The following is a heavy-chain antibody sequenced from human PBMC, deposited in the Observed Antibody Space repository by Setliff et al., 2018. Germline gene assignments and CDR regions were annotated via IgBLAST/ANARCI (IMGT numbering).Heavy chain of an antibody. Sequence: SETLSLTCSASGASISTTYSYWDWIRQSPEKGLEWIGTIYQNGITYYNPSVKSRVTISVDKSKNQFSLSLRSVTAADTAVYYCARNPDFLQYSFDLWGRGTLVTVSS. V-gene: IGHV4-39*07. CDR1: GASISTTYSY. J-gene: IGHJ2*01. CDR3: ARNPDFLQYSFDL. D-gene: IGHD5-12*01. CDR2: IYQNGIT.